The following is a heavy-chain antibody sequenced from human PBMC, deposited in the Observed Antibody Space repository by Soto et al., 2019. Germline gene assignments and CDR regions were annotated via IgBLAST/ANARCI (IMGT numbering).Heavy chain of an antibody. CDR2: IRSKAYGGTT. CDR1: GFTFGDYA. Sequence: HPGGSLRLSCTASGFTFGDYAMSWFRQAPGKGLEWVGFIRSKAYGGTTEYAASVKGRFTISRDDSKSIAYLQMNSLKTEDTAVYYCTRDIGSPSDYYYYYGMDVWGQGTTVTVSS. J-gene: IGHJ6*02. D-gene: IGHD3-16*02. V-gene: IGHV3-49*03. CDR3: TRDIGSPSDYYYYYGMDV.